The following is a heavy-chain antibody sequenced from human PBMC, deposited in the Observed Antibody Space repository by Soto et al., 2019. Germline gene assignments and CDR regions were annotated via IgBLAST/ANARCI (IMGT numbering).Heavy chain of an antibody. CDR2: ISGSGGST. CDR1: GFTFSSYA. V-gene: IGHV3-23*01. J-gene: IGHJ4*02. CDR3: AKDVSRYFDWLLSSYFDY. D-gene: IGHD3-9*01. Sequence: GGSLRLSCAASGFTFSSYAMSWVRQAPGKGLEWVSAISGSGGSTYYADSVKGRFTISRDNSKNTLYLQMNSLRAEDTAVYYYAKDVSRYFDWLLSSYFDYWGQGTLVTVSS.